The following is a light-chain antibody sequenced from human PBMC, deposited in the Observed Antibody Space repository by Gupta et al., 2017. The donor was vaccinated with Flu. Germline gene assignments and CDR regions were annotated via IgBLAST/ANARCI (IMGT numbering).Light chain of an antibody. CDR1: TGAVTNGHY. Sequence: QAVVTQEPSVTVCAGGTVTVTCASSTGAVTNGHYPSWFQQKPGHAPRTLNYDTSRKHSWTPARFSGSLLGGKAALTLSGARSEDEADYYCELSHNGAVVFGGGTNLTVL. V-gene: IGLV7-46*01. J-gene: IGLJ2*01. CDR2: DTS. CDR3: ELSHNGAVV.